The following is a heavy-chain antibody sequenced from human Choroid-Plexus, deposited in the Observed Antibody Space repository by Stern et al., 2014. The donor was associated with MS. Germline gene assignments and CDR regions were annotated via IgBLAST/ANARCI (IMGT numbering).Heavy chain of an antibody. CDR1: GFTFSIG. J-gene: IGHJ4*02. CDR3: AKDRQWSTYFFDY. V-gene: IGHV3-30*18. D-gene: IGHD2-15*01. Sequence: VQLVESGGGVAQPGRPLILSCAASGFTFSIGMHWVRQAPGKGLEWLAIISYDGSDKYYADSVKGRFTIFRDNSKNTLYMHMNSLRAEDTAVYYCAKDRQWSTYFFDYWGQGSLVTVSS. CDR2: ISYDGSDK.